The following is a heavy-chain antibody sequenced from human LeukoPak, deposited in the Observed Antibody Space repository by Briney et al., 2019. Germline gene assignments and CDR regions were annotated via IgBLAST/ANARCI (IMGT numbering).Heavy chain of an antibody. CDR1: GGSFSGYY. D-gene: IGHD3-9*01. V-gene: IGHV4-34*01. CDR3: ARQGTYYDILTGPYYYYYYMDV. Sequence: PSETLSLTCAVYGGSFSGYYWSWIRQPPGKGLEWIGEINHSGSTNYNPSLKSRVTISVDTSKNQFSLKLSSVTAADTAVYYCARQGTYYDILTGPYYYYYYMDVWGKGTTVTISS. J-gene: IGHJ6*03. CDR2: INHSGST.